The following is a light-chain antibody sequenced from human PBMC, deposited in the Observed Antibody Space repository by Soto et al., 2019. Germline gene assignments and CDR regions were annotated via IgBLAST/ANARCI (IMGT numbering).Light chain of an antibody. CDR3: CSYVGWYSLI. J-gene: IGLJ2*01. CDR2: DVS. Sequence: QSALTQPRSVPGSPGQSVTISCTGTSSDVGGYNYVSWYQQHPGKAPKVMIFDVSKRPSGVPDRFAGSKSGNTASLTISGLQAEDEADYYCCSYVGWYSLIFGGGTKLTVL. V-gene: IGLV2-11*01. CDR1: SSDVGGYNY.